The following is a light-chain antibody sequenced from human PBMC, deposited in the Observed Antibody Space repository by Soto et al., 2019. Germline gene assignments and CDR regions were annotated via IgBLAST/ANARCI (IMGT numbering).Light chain of an antibody. CDR1: YNIRNS. CDR2: ASS. V-gene: IGKV1-39*01. Sequence: DIQMTQSPSTLSASVGERVTITCRTSYNIRNSLNWYQQTQGKVPEFXIYASSILQSGVPSRFSCSGAGTDCTRPISSLQPEDVATDYCQQAYSTPLTFGQGTKVDIK. J-gene: IGKJ1*01. CDR3: QQAYSTPLT.